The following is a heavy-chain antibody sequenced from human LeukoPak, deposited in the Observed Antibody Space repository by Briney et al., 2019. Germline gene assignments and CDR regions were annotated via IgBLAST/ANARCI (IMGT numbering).Heavy chain of an antibody. J-gene: IGHJ4*02. Sequence: GGSLRLSCAASGFTFGDYAMHWVRQAPGKGLEWVSGISWNSGSIGYADSVKGRFTISRDNAKNSLYLQMNSLRAEDTALYYCAKGGDYGDYEGFDYWGQGTLVTVSS. D-gene: IGHD4-17*01. CDR3: AKGGDYGDYEGFDY. V-gene: IGHV3-9*01. CDR1: GFTFGDYA. CDR2: ISWNSGSI.